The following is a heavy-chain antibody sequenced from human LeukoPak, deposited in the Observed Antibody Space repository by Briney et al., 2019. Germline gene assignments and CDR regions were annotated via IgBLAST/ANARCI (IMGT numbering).Heavy chain of an antibody. CDR2: INPSFGVK. J-gene: IGHJ1*01. CDR1: GYTFTDYY. CDR3: ARDFSRIFWSGFFSD. D-gene: IGHD3-3*01. V-gene: IGHV1-2*02. Sequence: ASVTVSCMASGYTFTDYYIHWIGQAPSNGLEWMGWINPSFGVKNCTQKFQGRVTLTRDTSITTVYMDWSSLRCDDTAVYYCARDFSRIFWSGFFSDWGQGSLVTVPS.